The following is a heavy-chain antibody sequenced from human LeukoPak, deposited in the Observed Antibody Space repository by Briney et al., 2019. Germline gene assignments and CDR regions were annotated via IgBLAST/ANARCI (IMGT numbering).Heavy chain of an antibody. J-gene: IGHJ3*02. CDR2: ITGSGGST. V-gene: IGHV3-23*01. CDR3: AKDRGYCSSTSCYDAFDI. D-gene: IGHD2-2*01. Sequence: PGGSLRLSCAASGFTFSNYAMSWVRQAPGKGLEWVSAITGSGGSTYYADSVKGRFTISRDNSKNTLYLQMNSLRAEDTAVYYCAKDRGYCSSTSCYDAFDIWGQGTMVTVSS. CDR1: GFTFSNYA.